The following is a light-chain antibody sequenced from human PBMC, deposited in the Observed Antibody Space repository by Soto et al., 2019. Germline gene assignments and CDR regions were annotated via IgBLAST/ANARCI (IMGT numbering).Light chain of an antibody. CDR1: SSDVGGYNY. Sequence: QSALTQPASVSGSPGQSITISCTGTSSDVGGYNYVSWYQQHPGKAPKLMIYEVSNRPSGVSNRFSGSKSGNTASLTISGLQADDEADYYCSSYAGTYTWVFGGGTKLTVL. CDR3: SSYAGTYTWV. J-gene: IGLJ3*02. V-gene: IGLV2-14*01. CDR2: EVS.